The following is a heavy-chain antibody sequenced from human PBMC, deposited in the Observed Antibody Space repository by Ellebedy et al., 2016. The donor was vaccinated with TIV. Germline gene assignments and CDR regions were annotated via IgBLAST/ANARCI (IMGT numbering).Heavy chain of an antibody. V-gene: IGHV3-48*04. CDR3: ARTMIVVVRTKRRGGFDY. J-gene: IGHJ4*02. Sequence: GGSLRLSCAASGFTFSSYCMNWVRQAPGKGLEWVSYISSSSSTMYYADSVKGRFTISRDNAKNSLYLQMNSLRAEDPAVYYCARTMIVVVRTKRRGGFDYWGQGTLVTVSS. CDR1: GFTFSSYC. CDR2: ISSSSSTM. D-gene: IGHD3-22*01.